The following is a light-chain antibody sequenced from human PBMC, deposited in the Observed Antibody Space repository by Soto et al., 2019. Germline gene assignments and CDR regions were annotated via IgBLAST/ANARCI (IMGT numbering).Light chain of an antibody. CDR3: QQYNNWPPGT. J-gene: IGKJ1*01. Sequence: EIVMTQSPATLSVSPGERATVSCRASESVSNNLAWYQQKPVQSPRLLIYAASTRATGIPARFSGSGSGAEFTLTISNLQSEDFAIYYCQQYNNWPPGTFGQGTKVEVK. CDR2: AAS. CDR1: ESVSNN. V-gene: IGKV3-15*01.